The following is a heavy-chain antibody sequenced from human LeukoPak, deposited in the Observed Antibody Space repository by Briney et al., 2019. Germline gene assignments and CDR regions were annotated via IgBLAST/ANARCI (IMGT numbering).Heavy chain of an antibody. D-gene: IGHD3-10*01. J-gene: IGHJ4*02. CDR1: GFTFSNYW. Sequence: GGSLRLSCAASGFTFSNYWMSWVRQAPGKGLEWVANIKENGSEKYYVDSVKGRFTISRDNAKNSLYLQMNSLRAEDTAVYYCARTIRGYWGQGTLVTVSS. V-gene: IGHV3-7*01. CDR2: IKENGSEK. CDR3: ARTIRGY.